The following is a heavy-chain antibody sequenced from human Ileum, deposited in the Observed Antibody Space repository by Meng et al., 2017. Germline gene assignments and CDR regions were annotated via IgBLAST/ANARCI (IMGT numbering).Heavy chain of an antibody. CDR2: TFYRSKWND. J-gene: IGHJ4*02. V-gene: IGHV6-1*01. D-gene: IGHD6-19*01. Sequence: PGLVQPSHALALTRAITGDSVSSDSGAWNWIRQSPSRGLEWLGRTFYRSKWNDDFAESVKSRITITADTSKNQFSLQLNSVTPEDTAVYYCARGWYSSGFHSWGQGTLVTVSS. CDR3: ARGWYSSGFHS. CDR1: GDSVSSDSGA.